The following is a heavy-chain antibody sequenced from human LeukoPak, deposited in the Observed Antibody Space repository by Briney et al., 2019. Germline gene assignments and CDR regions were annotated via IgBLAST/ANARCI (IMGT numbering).Heavy chain of an antibody. CDR3: ARGGYSGLTI. Sequence: SETLSLTCAVYGGSFSGYYWSWIRQPPGKGLEWIGEINHSGSTNYNPSLKSRVTISVDTSKNQFSLKLSSVTAADTAVYYCARGGYSGLTICGQGTMVTVSS. D-gene: IGHD5-12*01. J-gene: IGHJ3*02. V-gene: IGHV4-34*01. CDR2: INHSGST. CDR1: GGSFSGYY.